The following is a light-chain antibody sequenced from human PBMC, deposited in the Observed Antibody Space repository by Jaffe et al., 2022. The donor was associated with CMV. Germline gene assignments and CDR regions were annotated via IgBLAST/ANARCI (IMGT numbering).Light chain of an antibody. Sequence: EVVLTQSPATLSLSPGGRATLSCRASQSISSYLAWYQQKPGQAPRLLIYDASNRATGIPARFSGSGSGTDFTLTISSLEPEDSAIYYCQQRSDWPPLFGGGTKVEIK. J-gene: IGKJ4*02. CDR2: DAS. CDR3: QQRSDWPPL. CDR1: QSISSY. V-gene: IGKV3-11*01.